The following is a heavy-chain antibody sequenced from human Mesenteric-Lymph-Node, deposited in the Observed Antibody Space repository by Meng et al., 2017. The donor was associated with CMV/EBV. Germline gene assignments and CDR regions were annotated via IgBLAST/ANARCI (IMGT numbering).Heavy chain of an antibody. V-gene: IGHV6-1*01. CDR2: TYYRPKWYT. Sequence: NSAAWNWIRQSPSRGLEWLGRTYYRPKWYTDYAVSVKGRMTINPDTSKNQFSLQLNSVTPEDTAVYYCARDPRLGLITVAVQGYFDLWGRGTLVTVSS. CDR3: ARDPRLGLITVAVQGYFDL. D-gene: IGHD6-19*01. CDR1: NSAA. J-gene: IGHJ2*01.